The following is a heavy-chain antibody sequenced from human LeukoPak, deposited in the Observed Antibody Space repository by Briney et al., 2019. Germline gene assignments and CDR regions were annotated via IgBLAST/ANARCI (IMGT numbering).Heavy chain of an antibody. Sequence: TSETLSLTCAVYGGSFSGYYWSWIRQPPGKGLEWIGEINHSGSTNYNPSLKSRVTISVDTSKNQFSLKLSSVTAADTAVYYCARHNRYYDSSGFVHYYYYYYMDVWGKGTTVTISS. V-gene: IGHV4-34*01. D-gene: IGHD3-22*01. CDR2: INHSGST. CDR3: ARHNRYYDSSGFVHYYYYYYMDV. CDR1: GGSFSGYY. J-gene: IGHJ6*03.